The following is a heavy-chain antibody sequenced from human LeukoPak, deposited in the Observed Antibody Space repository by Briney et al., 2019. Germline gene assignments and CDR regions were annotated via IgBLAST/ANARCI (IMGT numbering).Heavy chain of an antibody. CDR3: AGGYGSSWLDY. CDR1: GGSISSNY. CDR2: IYARGST. D-gene: IGHD6-13*01. V-gene: IGHV4-4*09. J-gene: IGHJ4*02. Sequence: SETLSLSCAASGGSISSNYWSWIRQPPGKGLQWIGNIYARGSTNYNPSLKSRLTISVDTSKNQLSLKLRSVTAADTAVYYCAGGYGSSWLDYWGQGTLVTVSA.